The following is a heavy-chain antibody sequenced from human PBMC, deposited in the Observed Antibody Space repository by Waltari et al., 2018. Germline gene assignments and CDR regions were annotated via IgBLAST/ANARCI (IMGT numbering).Heavy chain of an antibody. J-gene: IGHJ5*02. CDR1: GYTFTSYR. Sequence: QVQLVPSGAQVKKPGASVEVSCNGSGYTFTSYRMHWVQQVTGQGLEWLGWMNADSGNTGYAPNFQGRVTMTRDTSMSTAYMELSSLKLEDTAVYYCARDNGADRNWFDPWGQGTLVTVSS. CDR3: ARDNGADRNWFDP. V-gene: IGHV1-8*01. CDR2: MNADSGNT. D-gene: IGHD1-20*01.